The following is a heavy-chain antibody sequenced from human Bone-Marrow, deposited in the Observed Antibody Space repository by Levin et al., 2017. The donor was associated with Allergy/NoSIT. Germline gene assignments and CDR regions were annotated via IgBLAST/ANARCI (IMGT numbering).Heavy chain of an antibody. J-gene: IGHJ5*02. CDR2: IKIDGSET. V-gene: IGHV3-7*01. Sequence: QAGGSLRLSCVASEFMFSNYWMSWVRQAPGKGPEWVANIKIDGSETYYVDSVRGRFTISRDNAKNSLFLQMSGLRVEDTAVYYCVRNVPSSWGPGTLVTVSS. CDR3: VRNVPSS. CDR1: EFMFSNYW.